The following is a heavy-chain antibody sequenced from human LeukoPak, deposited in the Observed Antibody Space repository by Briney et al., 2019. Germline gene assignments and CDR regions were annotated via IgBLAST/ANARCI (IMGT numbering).Heavy chain of an antibody. D-gene: IGHD2-21*01. CDR1: GGSFSGYY. V-gene: IGHV4-34*01. Sequence: SETLSLTCAVYGGSFSGYYWGWIRQPPGKGLEWTGSIYYSGSTYYNPSLKSRVTISVDTSKNQFSLKLSSVTAADTAVYYCARVIPLRWDAFDIWGQGTMVTVSS. CDR3: ARVIPLRWDAFDI. CDR2: IYYSGST. J-gene: IGHJ3*02.